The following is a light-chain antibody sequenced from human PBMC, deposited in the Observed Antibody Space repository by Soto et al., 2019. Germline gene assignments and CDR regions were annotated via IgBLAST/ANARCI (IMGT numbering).Light chain of an antibody. V-gene: IGLV2-14*01. CDR2: EVS. Sequence: QSALTQPDSVSGSPGQSITISCTGSNSDVGTHNFVSWYQQHPGKAPKLMIYEVSNRPSGVSDRFSGSKSGNTASLTFSGLQAEDEAAYYCSSYSSSSTYYVFGTGTKVTVL. CDR1: NSDVGTHNF. J-gene: IGLJ1*01. CDR3: SSYSSSSTYYV.